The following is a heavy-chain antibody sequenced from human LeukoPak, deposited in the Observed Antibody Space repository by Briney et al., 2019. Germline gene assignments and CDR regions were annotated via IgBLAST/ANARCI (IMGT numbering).Heavy chain of an antibody. V-gene: IGHV3-23*01. CDR1: GFSFSSYA. Sequence: PGGSLRLSCAASGFSFSSYAMSWVRQAPGKGLEWVSAISGSGGSTYYADSVKGWFTISRDNSKNTLYLQMNSLRAEDTAVYYCAKDAGGYCSSTSCYGGSYYFDYWGQGTLVTVSS. CDR2: ISGSGGST. CDR3: AKDAGGYCSSTSCYGGSYYFDY. J-gene: IGHJ4*02. D-gene: IGHD2-2*01.